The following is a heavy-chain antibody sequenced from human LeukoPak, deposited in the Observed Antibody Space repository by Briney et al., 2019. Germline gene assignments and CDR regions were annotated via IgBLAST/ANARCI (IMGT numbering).Heavy chain of an antibody. CDR2: IHTSGGS. Sequence: SETLSLTCIVSGASISNYYWSWIRQTPVKGLEWMGHIHTSGGSSYYPSLKSRLTMLIDTSRNQLSLKLSSVTAADTAVYYCARHGMASGSILECPGCYYYYMDVWGKGTTVTVSS. D-gene: IGHD3-10*01. CDR3: ARHGMASGSILECPGCYYYYMDV. CDR1: GASISNYY. J-gene: IGHJ6*03. V-gene: IGHV4-4*09.